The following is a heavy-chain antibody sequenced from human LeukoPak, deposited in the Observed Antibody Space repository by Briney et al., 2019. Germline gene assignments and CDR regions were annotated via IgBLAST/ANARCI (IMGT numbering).Heavy chain of an antibody. V-gene: IGHV3-21*06. J-gene: IGHJ4*02. CDR3: ARDLRL. CDR1: GFTFSNYN. CDR2: ISSGVNYI. Sequence: RRSLRLSCAASGFTFSNYNINWVRQAPGKGLEWVSSISSGVNYIYYADSVKGRFTISRDNAKNSLYLQMNSLRADDAAVYYCARDLRLWGQGTLVTVSS.